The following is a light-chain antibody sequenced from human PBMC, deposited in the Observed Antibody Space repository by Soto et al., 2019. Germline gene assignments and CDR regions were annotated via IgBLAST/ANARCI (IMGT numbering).Light chain of an antibody. V-gene: IGKV3-11*01. CDR2: DAS. J-gene: IGKJ3*01. CDR1: QSVSSY. Sequence: EIVLTQSPATLSLSPGERATLSCRASQSVSSYLAWCQQKPGQAPRLLIFDASNRATGVPARFSGSGSGTDFTLTIHSLEPEDFAVYYCQQRSDWPPDFGPGTKVDI. CDR3: QQRSDWPPD.